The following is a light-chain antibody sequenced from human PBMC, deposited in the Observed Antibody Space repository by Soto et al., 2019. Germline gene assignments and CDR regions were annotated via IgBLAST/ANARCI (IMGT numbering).Light chain of an antibody. Sequence: IVMTQSPATLSVSPGDRVTLSGRASQSVSSDLAWYQQRPGQAPRLLIYGASTRATGIPARFSGTGSGTEFTLTISSLQSEDFAIYYCQQYNNWPPYTFGQGTKLEIK. CDR1: QSVSSD. CDR2: GAS. V-gene: IGKV3-15*01. CDR3: QQYNNWPPYT. J-gene: IGKJ2*01.